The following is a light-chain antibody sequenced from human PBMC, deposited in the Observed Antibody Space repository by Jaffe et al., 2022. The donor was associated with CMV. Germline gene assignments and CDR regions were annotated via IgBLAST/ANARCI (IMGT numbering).Light chain of an antibody. V-gene: IGLV3-1*01. CDR2: QDT. CDR3: QTWDGSPHVV. J-gene: IGLJ2*01. CDR1: NLGEKY. Sequence: SYELTQSPSVSVSPGQTASITCSGDNLGEKYVCWYQQRPGQSPVLVIYQDTKRPSGIPERFSGSNSGNTATLTISGTQAMDEADYFCQTWDGSPHVVFGGGTKLTVL.